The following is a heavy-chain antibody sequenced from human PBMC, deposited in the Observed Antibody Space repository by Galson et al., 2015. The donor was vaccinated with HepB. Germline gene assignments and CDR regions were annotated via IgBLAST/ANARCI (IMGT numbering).Heavy chain of an antibody. CDR2: VSATGGST. CDR3: VKAQRSRIATMVRGIIRPFDAFDI. J-gene: IGHJ3*02. CDR1: GFTFSSYA. D-gene: IGHD3-10*01. V-gene: IGHV3-23*01. Sequence: SLRLSCAASGFTFSSYAMSWVRQAPGKGLEWVSTVSATGGSTYYADSVKGRFTISRDNSNNTRYLQMRSLRAEDTAVYYCVKAQRSRIATMVRGIIRPFDAFDIWGHGTMVTVSS.